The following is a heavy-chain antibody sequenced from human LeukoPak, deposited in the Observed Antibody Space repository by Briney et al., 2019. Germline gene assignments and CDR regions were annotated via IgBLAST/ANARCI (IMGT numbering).Heavy chain of an antibody. CDR1: NGSISSYY. CDR3: ARASGSGSYYGIDY. CDR2: IYYSGST. Sequence: SETLSLTCTVSNGSISSYYWSWIRQPSGKGLEWIGYIYYSGSTNYNSALQSRVTISLDTSKTQFSLNLKSVTAADTAVYYCARASGSGSYYGIDYWGQGTLVTFS. D-gene: IGHD3-10*01. J-gene: IGHJ4*02. V-gene: IGHV4-59*01.